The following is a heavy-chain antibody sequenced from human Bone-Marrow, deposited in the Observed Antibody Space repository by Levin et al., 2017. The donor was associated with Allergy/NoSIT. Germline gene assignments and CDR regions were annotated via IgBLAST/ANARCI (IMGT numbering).Heavy chain of an antibody. V-gene: IGHV3-9*01. CDR1: GFTFDDYA. CDR3: AKDRRGYDFWSGYSYDYGMDV. Sequence: GGSLRLSCAASGFTFDDYAMHWVRQAPGKGLEWVSGISWNSGSIGYADSVKGRFTISRDNAKNSLYLQMNSLRAEDTALYYCAKDRRGYDFWSGYSYDYGMDVWGQGTTVTVSS. D-gene: IGHD3-3*01. J-gene: IGHJ6*02. CDR2: ISWNSGSI.